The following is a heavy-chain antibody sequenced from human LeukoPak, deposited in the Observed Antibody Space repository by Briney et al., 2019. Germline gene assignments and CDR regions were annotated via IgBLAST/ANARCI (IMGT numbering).Heavy chain of an antibody. CDR1: GFTFRKYW. V-gene: IGHV3-7*01. D-gene: IGHD3-16*01. J-gene: IGHJ4*02. Sequence: GSQRLSCTVSGFTFRKYWMSWVRQAPGKGLEWVANIKEDGSEKNYVDSVKGRCTISRDNSKNSVDLQMNSLRGEDTAVYYCARFFSRWDRPYYFDHWGQGTLVTVSS. CDR2: IKEDGSEK. CDR3: ARFFSRWDRPYYFDH.